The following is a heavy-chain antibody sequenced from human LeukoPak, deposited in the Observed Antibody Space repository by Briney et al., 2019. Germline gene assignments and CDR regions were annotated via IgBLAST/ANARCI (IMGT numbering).Heavy chain of an antibody. CDR2: THYSRST. CDR3: ARAKYNTGWNLDY. Sequence: NPSQTLSLTCTVSGDSISSGDYYWTWIRQHPGKGLQWIGYTHYSRSTYYNPSLESRLTMSVGTSKNQFSLKVSSVTAADTAVYYCARAKYNTGWNLDYWGQGTLVTVSS. D-gene: IGHD6-19*01. J-gene: IGHJ4*02. V-gene: IGHV4-31*03. CDR1: GDSISSGDYY.